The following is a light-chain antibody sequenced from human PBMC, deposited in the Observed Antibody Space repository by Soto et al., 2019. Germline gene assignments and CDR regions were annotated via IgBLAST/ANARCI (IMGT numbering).Light chain of an antibody. CDR1: QSVSSIY. CDR2: RAS. J-gene: IGKJ2*01. Sequence: EIVLTQSPGTLSLSPGERATLSCRASQSVSSIYLAWYQQKPGQAPRLLIYRASSRATGIPDRFSGSGSGKDFTLTIGRLEPEDFAVYYCQQYGGSPPYTFGQGTKLEIK. CDR3: QQYGGSPPYT. V-gene: IGKV3-20*01.